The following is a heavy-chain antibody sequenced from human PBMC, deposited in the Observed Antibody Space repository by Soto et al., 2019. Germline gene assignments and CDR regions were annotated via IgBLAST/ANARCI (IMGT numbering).Heavy chain of an antibody. V-gene: IGHV3-7*02. CDR2: IKQDGSEK. D-gene: IGHD3-22*01. Sequence: EVQLVESGGGLVQPGGSLRLSCAASGFTFSSYWMIWVRQAPGKGLEWVANIKQDGSEKYYVDSVKGRFTISRDNAKNELYLQMNSLRAEDTAVYYCATGGYYDSSGYYPLGHWGQGTLVTVSS. J-gene: IGHJ4*02. CDR3: ATGGYYDSSGYYPLGH. CDR1: GFTFSSYW.